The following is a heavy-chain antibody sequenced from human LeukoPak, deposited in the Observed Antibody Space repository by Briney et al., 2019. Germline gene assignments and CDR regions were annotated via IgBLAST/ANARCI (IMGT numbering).Heavy chain of an antibody. CDR2: INHSGRT. CDR3: ARDPCGSINWPLRY. CDR1: GGSLSGSY. V-gene: IGHV4-34*01. D-gene: IGHD1-26*01. J-gene: IGHJ4*02. Sequence: PSETLSLTCAVFGGSLSGSYCNWIRQTPGKGLEWIGEINHSGRTNYNSSLKSRVTISVDTSKSQCSLKLISVTAADTSVYYCARDPCGSINWPLRYWGQGTQVTVSS.